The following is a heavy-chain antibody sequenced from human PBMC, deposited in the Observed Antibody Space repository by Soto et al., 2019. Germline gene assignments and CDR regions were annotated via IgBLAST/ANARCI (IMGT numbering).Heavy chain of an antibody. D-gene: IGHD4-17*01. CDR3: ARGDYGDYVGWFDP. V-gene: IGHV4-39*01. Sequence: QLQLQESGPGLVKPSETLSLTCTVSGGSISSSSYYWGWIRQPPGKGLEWIGSIYYSGSTYYNPSLKRRVTISVDTSKNQFSLKLSSVTAADTAVYYCARGDYGDYVGWFDPWGQGTLVTVSS. CDR2: IYYSGST. CDR1: GGSISSSSYY. J-gene: IGHJ5*02.